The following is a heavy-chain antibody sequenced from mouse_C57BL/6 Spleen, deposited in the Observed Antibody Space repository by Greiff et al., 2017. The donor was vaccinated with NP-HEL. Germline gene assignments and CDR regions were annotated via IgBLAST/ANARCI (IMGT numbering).Heavy chain of an antibody. Sequence: QVQLQQSGAELVRPGTSVKVSCKASGYAFTNYLIEWVKQRPGQGLEWIGVINPGSGGTNYNEKFKGKATLTADKSSSTAYMQRSSLTSEDSAVYFCARGGYYGSSYDYWGQGTTLTVSS. CDR1: GYAFTNYL. CDR2: INPGSGGT. J-gene: IGHJ2*01. V-gene: IGHV1-54*01. D-gene: IGHD1-1*01. CDR3: ARGGYYGSSYDY.